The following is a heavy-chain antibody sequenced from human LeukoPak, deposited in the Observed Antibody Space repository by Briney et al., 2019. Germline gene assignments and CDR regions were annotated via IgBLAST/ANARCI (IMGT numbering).Heavy chain of an antibody. V-gene: IGHV3-74*01. Sequence: GGSLRLSCAASGSTFRSYWMHWVRQAPGKGLVWVSRINSDGSSTSYADSVKGRFTISRDNAKNSLYLQMNSLRAEDTAVYYCARDRRRITIFGVVIIPTYFDYWGQGTLVTVSS. J-gene: IGHJ4*02. CDR2: INSDGSST. CDR3: ARDRRRITIFGVVIIPTYFDY. D-gene: IGHD3-3*01. CDR1: GSTFRSYW.